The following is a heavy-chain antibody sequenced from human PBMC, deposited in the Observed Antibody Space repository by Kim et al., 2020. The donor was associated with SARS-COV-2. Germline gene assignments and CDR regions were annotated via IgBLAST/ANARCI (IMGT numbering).Heavy chain of an antibody. CDR3: ARERGYGGHSGRGWFDP. D-gene: IGHD4-17*01. J-gene: IGHJ5*02. Sequence: KGRFTLSRDNAKNSLYLQMNSLRAEGTAVYYCARERGYGGHSGRGWFDPWGQGTLVTVSS. V-gene: IGHV3-7*04.